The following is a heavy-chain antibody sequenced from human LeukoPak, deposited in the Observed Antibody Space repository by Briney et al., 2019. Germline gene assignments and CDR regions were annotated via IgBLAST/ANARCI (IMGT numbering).Heavy chain of an antibody. V-gene: IGHV1-18*01. J-gene: IGHJ4*02. CDR3: ARAPSTTWLQSLVYY. CDR2: ISAYNGNT. D-gene: IGHD5-24*01. CDR1: GYTFTSYG. Sequence: ASVRVSCTASGYTFTSYGITWVRQAPGQGLEWMGWISAYNGNTNYAQTLQGRVTMTTDTSTSTAYMELRSLRSDDTAVYYCARAPSTTWLQSLVYYWGQGTLVTVSS.